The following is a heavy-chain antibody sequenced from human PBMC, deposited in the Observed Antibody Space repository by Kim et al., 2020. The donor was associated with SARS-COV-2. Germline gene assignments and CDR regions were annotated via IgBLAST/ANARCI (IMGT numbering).Heavy chain of an antibody. CDR2: INHSGST. V-gene: IGHV4-34*01. Sequence: SETLSLTCAVYGGSFSGYYWSWIRQPPGKWLEWIGEINHSGSTNYNPSLKSRVTISVDTSKNQFSLKLSSVTAADTAVYYCARGTSSPYDFWSGAHYYYYGMDVWGQGTTVTVSS. D-gene: IGHD3-3*01. J-gene: IGHJ6*02. CDR1: GGSFSGYY. CDR3: ARGTSSPYDFWSGAHYYYYGMDV.